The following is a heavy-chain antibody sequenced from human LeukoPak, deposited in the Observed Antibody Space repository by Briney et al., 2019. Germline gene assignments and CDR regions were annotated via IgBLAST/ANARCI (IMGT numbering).Heavy chain of an antibody. J-gene: IGHJ4*02. Sequence: SGPTLVNPTQTLTLTCTFSGFSLSTSGVGVGWIRQPPGKALEWLALIYWDDDKRYSPSLKTRLTITKDTSKNQVVLTMTNMDPVDTATYYCAHYNYDNSGLRLGYWGQGTLVTVSS. CDR3: AHYNYDNSGLRLGY. CDR2: IYWDDDK. CDR1: GFSLSTSGVG. V-gene: IGHV2-5*02. D-gene: IGHD3-22*01.